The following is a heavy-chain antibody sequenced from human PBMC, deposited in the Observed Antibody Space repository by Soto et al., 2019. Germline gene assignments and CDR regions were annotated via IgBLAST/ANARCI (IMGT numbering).Heavy chain of an antibody. D-gene: IGHD3-10*01. CDR3: ARGGAGTYHV. J-gene: IGHJ4*02. V-gene: IGHV4-31*02. Sequence: PSETLSLTCSVSDDSITGGGYYWGWIRQHPAKGLEWIGSIYYRGSTYYNPSLRSRGTISVDPSQARLSLRLTSLTAADTATYYCARGGAGTYHVWGQGTLVTVSS. CDR2: IYYRGST. CDR1: DDSITGGGYY.